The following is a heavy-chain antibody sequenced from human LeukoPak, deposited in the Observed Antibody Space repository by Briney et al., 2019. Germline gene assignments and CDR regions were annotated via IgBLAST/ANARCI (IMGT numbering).Heavy chain of an antibody. V-gene: IGHV3-30-3*01. CDR1: GFTFSSYA. CDR3: ARENIIAARPGSIGH. CDR2: ISYDGSNK. D-gene: IGHD6-6*01. Sequence: GGSLRLSCAASGFTFSSYAMHWVRQAPGKGLEWVAVISYDGSNKYYADSVKGRFTISRDNSKNTLYLQMNSLRAEDTAVYYCARENIIAARPGSIGHWGQGTLVTVSS. J-gene: IGHJ4*02.